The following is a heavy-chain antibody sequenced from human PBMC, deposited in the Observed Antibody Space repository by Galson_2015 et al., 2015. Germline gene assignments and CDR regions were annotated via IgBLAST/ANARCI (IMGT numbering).Heavy chain of an antibody. V-gene: IGHV6-1*01. CDR1: GDSVSSGNTA. CDR3: TRGITLVRGPSDDR. Sequence: CAISGDSVSSGNTAWNWIRQSPSRGLEWLGRTYFRSKWLSEYATSVRGRISISADTSKNQFSLQFNSLTPEDTAVYYCTRGITLVRGPSDDRWGQGTPVTVSS. J-gene: IGHJ5*02. CDR2: TYFRSKWLS. D-gene: IGHD3-10*01.